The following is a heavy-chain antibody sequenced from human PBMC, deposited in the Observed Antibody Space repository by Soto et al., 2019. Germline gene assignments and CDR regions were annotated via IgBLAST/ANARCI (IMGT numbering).Heavy chain of an antibody. CDR1: GYTFTCYY. CDR3: ASFEYSSSSFYYYYGMDV. D-gene: IGHD6-6*01. J-gene: IGHJ6*02. V-gene: IGHV1-2*02. CDR2: INPNSGGT. Sequence: AXVKVSCKASGYTFTCYYMHWVRQAPGQGLEWMGWINPNSGGTNYAQKFQGRVTMTRDTSISTAYMELSRLRSDDTAVYYCASFEYSSSSFYYYYGMDVWGQGTTVTVSS.